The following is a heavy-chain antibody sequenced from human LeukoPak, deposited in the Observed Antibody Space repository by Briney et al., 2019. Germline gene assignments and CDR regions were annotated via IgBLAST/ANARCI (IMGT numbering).Heavy chain of an antibody. D-gene: IGHD1-26*01. V-gene: IGHV1-8*02. Sequence: ASVKVSCKASGYTFTGYYMHWVRQAPGQGLEWMGWMNPNSGNTGYAQKFQGRVTMTRNTSISTAYMELSSLRSEDTAVYYCARGRVIVGAVDFDYWGQGTLVTVSS. CDR3: ARGRVIVGAVDFDY. CDR2: MNPNSGNT. J-gene: IGHJ4*02. CDR1: GYTFTGYY.